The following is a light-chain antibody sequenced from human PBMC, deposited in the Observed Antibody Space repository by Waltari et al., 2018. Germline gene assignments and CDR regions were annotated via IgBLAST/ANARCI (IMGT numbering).Light chain of an antibody. Sequence: QSALTQPASVSGSPGQSITISFTGTSSDGGGYNYGSWYQQHPGKAPKLMIYDVSKRPSGVSNRFSGSKSGNTASLTISGLQAEDEADYYCSSYTSSSTWVFGGGTKLTVL. V-gene: IGLV2-14*01. J-gene: IGLJ3*02. CDR2: DVS. CDR3: SSYTSSSTWV. CDR1: SSDGGGYNY.